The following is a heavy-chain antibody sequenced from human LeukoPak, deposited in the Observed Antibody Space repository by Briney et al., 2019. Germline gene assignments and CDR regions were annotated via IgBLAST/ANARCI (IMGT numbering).Heavy chain of an antibody. D-gene: IGHD6-19*01. J-gene: IGHJ6*02. V-gene: IGHV3-30-3*01. CDR2: ISYDGSNK. Sequence: GGSLRLSCAASGFTFSSYAMHWVRQAPGKGLEWVAVISYDGSNKYYADSVKGRFTISRDNSKNTLYLQMNSLRAEDTAVYYCAREGSSSGWYGYYGMDVWDQGTTVTVSS. CDR1: GFTFSSYA. CDR3: AREGSSSGWYGYYGMDV.